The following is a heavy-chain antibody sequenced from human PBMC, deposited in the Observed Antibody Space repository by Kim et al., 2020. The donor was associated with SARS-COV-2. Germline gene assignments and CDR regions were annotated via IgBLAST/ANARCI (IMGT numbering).Heavy chain of an antibody. V-gene: IGHV4-34*01. CDR1: GGSFSGYY. CDR2: INHSGST. D-gene: IGHD3-16*01. J-gene: IGHJ5*02. CDR3: ARVRPAVMITFGGVIPWFDP. Sequence: SETLSLTCAVYGGSFSGYYWSWIRQPPGKGLEWIGEINHSGSTNYNPSLKSRVTISVDTSKNQFSLKLSSVTAADTAVYYCARVRPAVMITFGGVIPWFDPWGQGTLVTVSS.